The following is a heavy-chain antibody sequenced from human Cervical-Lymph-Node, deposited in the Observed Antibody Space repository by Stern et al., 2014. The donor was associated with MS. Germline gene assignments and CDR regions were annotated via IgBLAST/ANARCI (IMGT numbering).Heavy chain of an antibody. Sequence: VQLVESGGGVVQPGRSLRISCVASGFTFSSYGIHWVRQTPGKGLEWVAVIWYDGSNKYDASSVKGRFTISKDNSENTVYLQMNSLRPEDTAVYYCAKGDSSSPLEYWGQGTLVTVSS. J-gene: IGHJ4*02. CDR1: GFTFSSYG. CDR3: AKGDSSSPLEY. CDR2: IWYDGSNK. V-gene: IGHV3-33*06. D-gene: IGHD6-6*01.